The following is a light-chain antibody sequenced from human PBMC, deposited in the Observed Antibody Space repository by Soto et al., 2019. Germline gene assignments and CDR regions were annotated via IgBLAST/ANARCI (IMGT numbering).Light chain of an antibody. Sequence: DIQMTQSPSTLSASVGDRVTITCRASQSISSWLAWYQQKPGKAPNLLIYKASSLESGVSSRFSGSGSGTEFTLTISSLQPDDFATYYCQQDNTYSGGAFGQGTKVEIK. J-gene: IGKJ1*01. CDR1: QSISSW. V-gene: IGKV1-5*03. CDR2: KAS. CDR3: QQDNTYSGGA.